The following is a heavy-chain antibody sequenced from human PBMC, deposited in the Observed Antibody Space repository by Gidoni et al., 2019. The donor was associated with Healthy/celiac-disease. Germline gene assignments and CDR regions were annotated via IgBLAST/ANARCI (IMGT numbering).Heavy chain of an antibody. V-gene: IGHV4-39*07. CDR2: IYYSGST. CDR1: GGSISSSSYY. Sequence: QLQLQESGSGLVKPSETLSLTRTVSGGSISSSSYYWGWIRQPPGKGLELIGSIYYSGSTYYNPSLKSRVTISVDTSKNQFSLKLSSVTAADTAVYYCARDEEGIYWGQGTLVTVSS. CDR3: ARDEEGIY. J-gene: IGHJ4*02.